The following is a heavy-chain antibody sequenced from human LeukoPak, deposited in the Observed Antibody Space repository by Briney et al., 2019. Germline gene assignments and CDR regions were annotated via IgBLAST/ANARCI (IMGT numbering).Heavy chain of an antibody. CDR2: IYSSGNA. V-gene: IGHV4-4*07. CDR3: ARTLTDFWSAYGH. D-gene: IGHD3-3*01. J-gene: IGHJ4*02. Sequence: SETLSLTCSISGGTFSSNYWGWIRQPAGKGLGWIGQIYSSGNANYNPSLKSRVTISVDKSKNQFFLNLRSVTAADTAVYYCARTLTDFWSAYGHWGQGTLVSVSS. CDR1: GGTFSSNY.